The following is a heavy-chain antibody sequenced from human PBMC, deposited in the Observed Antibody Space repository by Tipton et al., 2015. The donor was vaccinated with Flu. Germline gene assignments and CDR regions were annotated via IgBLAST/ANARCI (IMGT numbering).Heavy chain of an antibody. CDR2: IYYSGST. V-gene: IGHV4-31*01. Sequence: RSLRLSCTVSGGSISSGGYYWSWIRQHPGKGLEWIGYIYYSGSTYYNPSLKSLVTISVDTSKNQFSLKLSSVTAADTAVYYCARAKQPRWSAFDIWGQGTMVTVSS. CDR3: ARAKQPRWSAFDI. CDR1: GGSISSGGYY. D-gene: IGHD6-13*01. J-gene: IGHJ3*02.